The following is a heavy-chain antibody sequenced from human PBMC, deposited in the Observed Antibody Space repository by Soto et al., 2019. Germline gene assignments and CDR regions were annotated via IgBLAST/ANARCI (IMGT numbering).Heavy chain of an antibody. J-gene: IGHJ4*02. V-gene: IGHV3-43*01. CDR2: ISWDGGTT. Sequence: EVQLVESGGVVVQPGGSLRLSCEASGFTFDDYIMHWVRQAPGKGLEWVSLISWDGGTTYYADSVKGRFTISRDNSKNSLYLQMNSLRTEDTALYYCAKDGNSGSYYLFDYWGQGTLVTVSS. CDR3: AKDGNSGSYYLFDY. CDR1: GFTFDDYI. D-gene: IGHD1-26*01.